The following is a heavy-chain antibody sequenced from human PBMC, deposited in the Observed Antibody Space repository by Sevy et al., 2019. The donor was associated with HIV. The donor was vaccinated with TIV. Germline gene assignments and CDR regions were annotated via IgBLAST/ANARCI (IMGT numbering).Heavy chain of an antibody. Sequence: GGSLRLSCTASGFSFSNYVMAWVRQAPGKGLEWVSSVSPTSLSTYYAESVKGRFTISRDNSKKTLYLQMNSLRAEDTAIYYCAKLHSRMIPGNGALDYWGRGTLVTVSS. D-gene: IGHD3-16*01. CDR2: VSPTSLST. V-gene: IGHV3-23*01. CDR3: AKLHSRMIPGNGALDY. CDR1: GFSFSNYV. J-gene: IGHJ4*01.